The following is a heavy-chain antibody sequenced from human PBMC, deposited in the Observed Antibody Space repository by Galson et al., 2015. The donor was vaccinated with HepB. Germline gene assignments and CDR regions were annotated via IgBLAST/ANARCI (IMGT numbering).Heavy chain of an antibody. CDR1: GYTFTGYY. V-gene: IGHV1-2*02. CDR2: INPNSGGT. CDR3: ARDTIGIKLQAYFDY. Sequence: SVKVSCKASGYTFTGYYMHWVRQAPGQGLEWMGWINPNSGGTNYAQKFQGRVTMTRDTSISTAYMELSRLRSDDTAVYYCARDTIGIKLQAYFDYWGQGTLVTVSS. J-gene: IGHJ4*02. D-gene: IGHD5-18*01.